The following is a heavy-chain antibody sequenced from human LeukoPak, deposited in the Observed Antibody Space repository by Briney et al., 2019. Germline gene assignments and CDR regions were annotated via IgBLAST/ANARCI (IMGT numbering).Heavy chain of an antibody. CDR1: GVSISSAAYY. J-gene: IGHJ4*02. Sequence: SETLSLTCTVSGVSISSAAYYWSWIRQPAGKGLEWIGRIYTSGNTNYNPSLNRRVTLPLDTSKNLFSLRLSSVSAADTAVYYCAGEREGPYGYLDYWGQGTLVAVSS. V-gene: IGHV4-61*02. D-gene: IGHD4-17*01. CDR2: IYTSGNT. CDR3: AGEREGPYGYLDY.